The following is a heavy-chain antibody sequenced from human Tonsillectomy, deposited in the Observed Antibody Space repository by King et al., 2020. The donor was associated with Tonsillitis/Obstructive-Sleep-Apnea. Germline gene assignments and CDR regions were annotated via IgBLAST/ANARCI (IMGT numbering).Heavy chain of an antibody. D-gene: IGHD2-15*01. CDR1: GFTFSSYS. CDR3: ARSRKKYCSGGSCYGGYFDY. Sequence: VQLVESGGGLLQPGGSLRLSCAASGFTFSSYSMNWVRQAPGKGLEGVSYISSSSSTIYYADSVRGRFTISRDNAKNSLYLQMNSLRDEDTAVYYCARSRKKYCSGGSCYGGYFDYWGQGTLVTVSS. V-gene: IGHV3-48*02. CDR2: ISSSSSTI. J-gene: IGHJ4*02.